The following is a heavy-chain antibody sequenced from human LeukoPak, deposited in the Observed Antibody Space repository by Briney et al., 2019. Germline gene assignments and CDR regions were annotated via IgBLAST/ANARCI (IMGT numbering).Heavy chain of an antibody. Sequence: ASVKVSCKASGYSFTTYEINWVRQAPGQRPEWMGRVNPHSGHTNLAQEFQGRVTMTRDTSISTVYMELGSLRSDDTAVYYCTKEEYSGYDWEYWGQGTLVTVSS. J-gene: IGHJ4*02. D-gene: IGHD5-12*01. V-gene: IGHV1-8*01. CDR2: VNPHSGHT. CDR1: GYSFTTYE. CDR3: TKEEYSGYDWEY.